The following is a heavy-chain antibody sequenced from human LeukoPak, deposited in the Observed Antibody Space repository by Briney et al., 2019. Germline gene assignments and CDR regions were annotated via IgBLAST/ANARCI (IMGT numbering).Heavy chain of an antibody. CDR1: GFTFSNYA. D-gene: IGHD5-18*01. CDR2: ISGSGGST. CDR3: ATSKGRYTYGRFDY. J-gene: IGHJ4*02. Sequence: PGGSLRLSCAASGFTFSNYAMSWVRQAPGKGLEWVSAISGSGGSTYYADSVKGRFTISRDNSKNTLYLQMNSLRAEDTAVYYCATSKGRYTYGRFDYWGQGTLVTVSS. V-gene: IGHV3-23*01.